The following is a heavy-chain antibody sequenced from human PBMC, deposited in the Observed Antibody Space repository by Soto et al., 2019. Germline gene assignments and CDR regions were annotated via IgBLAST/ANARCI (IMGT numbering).Heavy chain of an antibody. CDR2: IIPIFGTA. CDR3: ARDRIAAAATFDWFDP. V-gene: IGHV1-69*01. Sequence: QVQLVQSGAEVKKPGSSVKVSCKASGGTFSSYAISWVRQAPGQGLEWMGGIIPIFGTANYAQKFQGRVTITADASTSTADMGLSTLRSEDTAVYYCARDRIAAAATFDWFDPWGQGTLVTVSS. CDR1: GGTFSSYA. D-gene: IGHD6-13*01. J-gene: IGHJ5*02.